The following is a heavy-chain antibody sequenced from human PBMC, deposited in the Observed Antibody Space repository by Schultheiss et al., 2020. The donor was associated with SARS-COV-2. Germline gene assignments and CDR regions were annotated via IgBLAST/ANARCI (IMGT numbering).Heavy chain of an antibody. J-gene: IGHJ3*02. V-gene: IGHV3-11*01. Sequence: GGSLRLSCAASGFTFSDYYMSWIRQAPGKGLEWVSYISSSGSTIYYADSVKGRFTISRDNAKNSLYLQMNSLRAEDTAVYYCAKDWGPSIAAAGSGAFDIWGQGTMVTVSS. D-gene: IGHD6-13*01. CDR1: GFTFSDYY. CDR3: AKDWGPSIAAAGSGAFDI. CDR2: ISSSGSTI.